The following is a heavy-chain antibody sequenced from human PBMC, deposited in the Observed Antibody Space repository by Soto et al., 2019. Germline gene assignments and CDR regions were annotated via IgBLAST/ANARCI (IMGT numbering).Heavy chain of an antibody. CDR1: GFTFSSYA. CDR3: AEGISG. V-gene: IGHV3-30-3*01. Sequence: QVQLVESGGGVVQPGRSLRLSCAASGFTFSSYAMHWVRQAPGKGLEWVAVISYDGSNKYYADSVKGRFTISRDNSKNTLYLQMNSLRAEDTAVYYCAEGISGWGQETLVTVSS. CDR2: ISYDGSNK. J-gene: IGHJ4*02. D-gene: IGHD2-21*01.